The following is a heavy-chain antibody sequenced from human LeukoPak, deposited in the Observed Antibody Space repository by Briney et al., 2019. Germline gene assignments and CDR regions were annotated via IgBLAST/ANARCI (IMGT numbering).Heavy chain of an antibody. CDR2: ISSSSSYI. Sequence: PGGSLRLSCAASGFTFSSYSMNWVRQAPGKGLEWVSSISSSSSYIYYADSVKGRFTISRDNAKNPLYLQMNSLRAEDTAVYYCARDNSVRDEAWWFNPWGQGTLVTVSS. V-gene: IGHV3-21*01. CDR1: GFTFSSYS. CDR3: ARDNSVRDEAWWFNP. J-gene: IGHJ5*02. D-gene: IGHD5-24*01.